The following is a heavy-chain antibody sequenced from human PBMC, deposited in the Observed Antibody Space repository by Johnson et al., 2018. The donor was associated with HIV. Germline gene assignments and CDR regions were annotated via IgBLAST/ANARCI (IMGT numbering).Heavy chain of an antibody. J-gene: IGHJ3*02. Sequence: QVQLVESGGGVVQPGRSLRLSCAASGFTFSSYGMHWVRQAPGKGLEWVAVISSDGSNKNYADSVKGRFTISRDNSKNTLYLQMNSLRAEDTAVYYCAKIQGINYYGSGEDAFDIWCQGTMVTVSS. D-gene: IGHD3-10*01. V-gene: IGHV3-30*18. CDR2: ISSDGSNK. CDR1: GFTFSSYG. CDR3: AKIQGINYYGSGEDAFDI.